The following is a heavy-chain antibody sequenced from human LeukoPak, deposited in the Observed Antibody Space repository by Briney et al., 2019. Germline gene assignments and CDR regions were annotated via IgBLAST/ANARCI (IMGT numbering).Heavy chain of an antibody. V-gene: IGHV4-39*01. Sequence: PSETLSLTCTVSGGSISTSSYYWGWIRQPPGKGLECIGNIYYSGSTYYNPSLKSRVTIYVDTSKNQFSLKLSSVTAADTAVYYCARGRRDGYNLEYFDKWGQGTLVTVSS. CDR2: IYYSGST. J-gene: IGHJ4*02. D-gene: IGHD5-24*01. CDR1: GGSISTSSYY. CDR3: ARGRRDGYNLEYFDK.